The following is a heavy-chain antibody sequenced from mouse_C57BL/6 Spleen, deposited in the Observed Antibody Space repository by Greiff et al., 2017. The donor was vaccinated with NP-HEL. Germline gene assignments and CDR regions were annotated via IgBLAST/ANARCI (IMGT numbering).Heavy chain of an antibody. Sequence: EVQLQQSGAELVRPGASVKLSCTASGFNIKDDYMHWVKQRPEQGLEWIGWIDPENGDTEYASKFQGKATITADTSSNTAYLQLSSLTSEDTAVYYCTHYYGSSYGWHFDVWGTGTTVTVSS. CDR3: THYYGSSYGWHFDV. CDR2: IDPENGDT. CDR1: GFNIKDDY. D-gene: IGHD1-1*01. J-gene: IGHJ1*03. V-gene: IGHV14-4*01.